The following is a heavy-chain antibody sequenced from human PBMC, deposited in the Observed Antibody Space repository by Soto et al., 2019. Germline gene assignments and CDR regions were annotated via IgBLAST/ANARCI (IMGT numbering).Heavy chain of an antibody. V-gene: IGHV3-48*03. J-gene: IGHJ4*02. CDR2: ISDSGSTM. CDR3: ARSTVTSD. CDR1: GFSFSSFE. Sequence: EVILVESGGGLARPGGSLRLSCATSGFSFSSFEMIWVRQAPGKGPEWISYISDSGSTMYYADSVKGRFTISRDNAKNSLYLQISSLRVEDTALYYCARSTVTSDWGQGTQVTVSS. D-gene: IGHD4-17*01.